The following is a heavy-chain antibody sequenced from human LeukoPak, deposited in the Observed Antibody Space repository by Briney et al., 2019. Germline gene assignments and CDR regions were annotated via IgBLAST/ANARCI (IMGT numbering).Heavy chain of an antibody. J-gene: IGHJ4*02. D-gene: IGHD6-19*01. CDR3: AREGYERSGWYYFDY. Sequence: ASVKVSCKASGYTFTSYGISWVRQAPGQGLEWMGWISAYNGNTNYAQKLQGRVTMTTDTSTSTAYMELRSLRSDDTAVYYCAREGYERSGWYYFDYWGQGTLVTVSS. CDR2: ISAYNGNT. V-gene: IGHV1-18*01. CDR1: GYTFTSYG.